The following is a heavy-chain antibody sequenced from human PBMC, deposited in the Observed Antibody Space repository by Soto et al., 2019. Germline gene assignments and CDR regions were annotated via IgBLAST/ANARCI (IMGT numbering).Heavy chain of an antibody. CDR3: ERVFRPGYGMDF. CDR1: GDSVSSNSAA. Sequence: PSQTLSLTCAISGDSVSSNSAAWNWIRHSPSRGLEWLGRTYYRSKWYNDYAVSVKSRITINPDTSKNQFSLQLKSVTPEDTAVYYCERVFRPGYGMDFWAQGTTVTVSS. V-gene: IGHV6-1*01. D-gene: IGHD3-9*01. CDR2: TYYRSKWYN. J-gene: IGHJ6*02.